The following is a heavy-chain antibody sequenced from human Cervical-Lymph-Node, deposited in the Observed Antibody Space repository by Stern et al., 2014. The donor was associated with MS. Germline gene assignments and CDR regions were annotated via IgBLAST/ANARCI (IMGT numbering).Heavy chain of an antibody. CDR2: FDPDDAET. CDR3: VRYGDYVDAFDM. Sequence: QVQLVQSGAAVKKPGASVKVSCKVYGYSLTDLSMHWVRQPPGKGLEWMGGFDPDDAETIYAQQFQCRLTMTEDTSADTAYMELSSLRSEDTAVYYCVRYGDYVDAFDMWGQGTMVTVSS. CDR1: GYSLTDLS. V-gene: IGHV1-24*01. D-gene: IGHD4-17*01. J-gene: IGHJ3*02.